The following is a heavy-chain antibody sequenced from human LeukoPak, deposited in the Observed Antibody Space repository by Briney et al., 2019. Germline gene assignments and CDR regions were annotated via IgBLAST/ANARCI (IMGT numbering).Heavy chain of an antibody. CDR1: GGSISSGGYY. CDR3: ARAKIVVVVAATWHPWGYYGMDV. CDR2: IYYSGST. V-gene: IGHV4-31*03. Sequence: PSETLSLTCTVSGGSISSGGYYWSWIRQHPGKGLEWIGYIYYSGSTYYNPSLKSRVTISVDTSKNQFSLKLSSVTAADTAVYYCARAKIVVVVAATWHPWGYYGMDVWGQGTTVTVSS. D-gene: IGHD2-15*01. J-gene: IGHJ6*02.